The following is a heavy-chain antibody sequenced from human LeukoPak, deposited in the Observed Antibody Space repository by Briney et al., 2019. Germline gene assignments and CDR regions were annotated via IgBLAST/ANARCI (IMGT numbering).Heavy chain of an antibody. CDR3: ARTSDYGDYEGY. D-gene: IGHD4-17*01. CDR2: ISSSSSYI. J-gene: IGHJ4*02. V-gene: IGHV3-21*01. CDR1: GFTFSSYS. Sequence: GGSLRLSCAASGFTFSSYSMNWVRQAPGNGLEWVSSISSSSSYIYYADSVKGRFTISRGNAKNSLYLQMNSLRAEDTAVYYCARTSDYGDYEGYWGQGTLVTVSS.